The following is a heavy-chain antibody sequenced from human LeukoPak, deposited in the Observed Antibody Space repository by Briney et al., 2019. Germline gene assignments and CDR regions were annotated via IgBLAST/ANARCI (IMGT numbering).Heavy chain of an antibody. CDR1: GFTFSSYW. Sequence: GGSLRLSCAASGFTFSSYWMHWVRQVPGKGLVWVARINPGGSSITYADSVKGRFTISRDNAKNTLYLQMDSLRAEDTGVYHCARSNQADDYWGQGTLVTVSS. D-gene: IGHD1-14*01. V-gene: IGHV3-74*01. CDR2: INPGGSSI. J-gene: IGHJ4*02. CDR3: ARSNQADDY.